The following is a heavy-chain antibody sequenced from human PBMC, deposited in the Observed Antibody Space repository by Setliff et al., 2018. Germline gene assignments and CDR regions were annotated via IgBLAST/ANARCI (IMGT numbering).Heavy chain of an antibody. CDR1: GGSISSSRYY. J-gene: IGHJ6*02. CDR2: IYHSGST. D-gene: IGHD2-2*02. V-gene: IGHV4-39*07. CDR3: ARDRQYCSSPTCYSSYFYYYGMDV. Sequence: PSETLSLTCTVSGGSISSSRYYWGWIRQPPGKGLEWIGSIYHSGSTNYNPSLKSRVTISVDTSKNQFSLKLSSVTAADTAVYYCARDRQYCSSPTCYSSYFYYYGMDVWGQGTTVTVSS.